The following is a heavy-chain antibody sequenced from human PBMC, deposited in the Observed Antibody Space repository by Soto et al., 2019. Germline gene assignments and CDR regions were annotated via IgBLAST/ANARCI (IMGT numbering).Heavy chain of an antibody. CDR1: GSTFSTYS. D-gene: IGHD6-13*01. CDR2: IIPIFGTA. CDR3: ARGIAAAAPSGRLDV. Sequence: SVKGFRQSSGSTFSTYSISWVRKAPGQGLEWMGGIIPIFGTANYAQKFQGRVTITADESTSTAYMELSSLRSEDTAVYYCARGIAAAAPSGRLDVWGQGTTVTVSS. V-gene: IGHV1-69*13. J-gene: IGHJ6*02.